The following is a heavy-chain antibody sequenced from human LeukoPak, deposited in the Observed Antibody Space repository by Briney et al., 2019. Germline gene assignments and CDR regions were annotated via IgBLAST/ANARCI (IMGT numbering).Heavy chain of an antibody. Sequence: PSETLSLTCTASGDXISSSSYYWGWIRQPPGKGLEWIGNIYYSGSTYYNPSLRSRLTISLDTSKNQFSLTLSSVTAADTAVYYCARLQYYYDSNGYYSLYYFDYWGQGTVVTVSS. J-gene: IGHJ4*02. V-gene: IGHV4-39*01. CDR2: IYYSGST. CDR3: ARLQYYYDSNGYYSLYYFDY. CDR1: GDXISSSSYY. D-gene: IGHD3-22*01.